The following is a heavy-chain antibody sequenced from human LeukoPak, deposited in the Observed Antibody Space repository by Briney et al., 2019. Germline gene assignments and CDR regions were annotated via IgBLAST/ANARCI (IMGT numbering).Heavy chain of an antibody. CDR1: GGTFSSYA. D-gene: IGHD1-1*01. CDR3: ARLPQPGY. J-gene: IGHJ4*02. V-gene: IGHV1-69*04. CDR2: IIPILGIA. Sequence: GASVKVSCKASGGTFSSYAISWVRQAPGQGLERMGRIIPILGIANYAQKFQGRVTITADKSTSTAYMELSSLRSEDTAVYYCARLPQPGYWGQGTLVTVSS.